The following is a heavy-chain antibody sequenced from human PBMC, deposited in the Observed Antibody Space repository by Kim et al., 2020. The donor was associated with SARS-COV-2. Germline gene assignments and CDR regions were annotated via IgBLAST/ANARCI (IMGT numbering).Heavy chain of an antibody. Sequence: GGSLRLSCAASGFTFSDYYMSWIRQAPGKGLEWVSYISSSSSYTNYADPVKGRFNISRDNAKNSLYLQMNSLGAEETAVYYCARDLDNTAMAPGDYWGQGTLVTVSS. V-gene: IGHV3-11*05. J-gene: IGHJ4*02. CDR1: GFTFSDYY. CDR3: ARDLDNTAMAPGDY. CDR2: ISSSSSYT. D-gene: IGHD5-18*01.